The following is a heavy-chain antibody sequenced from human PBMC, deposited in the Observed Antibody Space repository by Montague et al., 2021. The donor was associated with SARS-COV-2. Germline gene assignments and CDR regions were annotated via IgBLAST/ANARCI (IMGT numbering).Heavy chain of an antibody. V-gene: IGHV3-23*01. CDR1: GFTFSSYA. CDR2: ISGSGGST. D-gene: IGHD3-10*01. Sequence: SLRLSCAASGFTFSSYAMSWVRQAPGKGLAWVSAISGSGGSTYYADSVKGRFTISRDNSKNTLYLQMNSLRAEDTPVYYCAKAGDTMVRGVITSYYYYGMDVWGQVTTVTVSS. J-gene: IGHJ6*02. CDR3: AKAGDTMVRGVITSYYYYGMDV.